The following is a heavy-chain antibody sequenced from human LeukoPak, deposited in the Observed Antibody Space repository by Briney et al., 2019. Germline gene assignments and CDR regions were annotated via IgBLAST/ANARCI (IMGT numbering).Heavy chain of an antibody. J-gene: IGHJ4*02. Sequence: GGSLRLSCAAFGFTFSSYGMHWVRQAPGKGLEWVAVIWYDGSNKYYADSVKGRFTISRDNSKNTLYLQMNSLKTEDTAVYYCTTDPKWIITMIVVVNYWGQGTLVTVSS. CDR2: IWYDGSNK. CDR3: TTDPKWIITMIVVVNY. CDR1: GFTFSSYG. D-gene: IGHD3-22*01. V-gene: IGHV3-33*08.